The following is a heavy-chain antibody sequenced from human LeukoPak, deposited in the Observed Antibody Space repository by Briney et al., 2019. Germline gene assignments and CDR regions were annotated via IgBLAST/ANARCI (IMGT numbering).Heavy chain of an antibody. CDR1: GFTVSSNY. V-gene: IGHV3-66*01. CDR2: IYSGGST. CDR3: ATKIAVATDY. D-gene: IGHD6-19*01. J-gene: IGHJ4*02. Sequence: PGGSLRLSCAASGFTVSSNYMSWVRQAPGKGLEWVSVIYSGGSTYYADSVKGRFTISRENSKNTLYLQMNSLRAEDTAVYYCATKIAVATDYWGQGTLVTVSS.